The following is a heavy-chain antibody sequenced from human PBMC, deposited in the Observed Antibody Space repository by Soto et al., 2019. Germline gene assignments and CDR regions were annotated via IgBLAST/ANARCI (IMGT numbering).Heavy chain of an antibody. CDR2: IYYSGST. V-gene: IGHV4-31*03. D-gene: IGHD6-19*01. Sequence: PSETLSLTCPVSGGSISSGGYYWSWIRQHPGKGLEWIGYIYYSGSTYYNPSLKSRVTISVDTSKNQFSLKLSSVTAADTAVYYCARAPNEHSSGWYFDYWGQGTLVTVSS. J-gene: IGHJ4*02. CDR3: ARAPNEHSSGWYFDY. CDR1: GGSISSGGYY.